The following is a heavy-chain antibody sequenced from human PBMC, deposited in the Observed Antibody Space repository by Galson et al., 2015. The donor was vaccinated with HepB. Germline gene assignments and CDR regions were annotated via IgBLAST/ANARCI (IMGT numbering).Heavy chain of an antibody. CDR2: INPNSGDT. CDR1: GYTFTGYY. Sequence: SVKVSCKASGYTFTGYYIHWVRQAPGQGLEWMGRINPNSGDTIYAQKFQGRVIMTRDTSIRTAYMDLSRLRSDDTAVYYCASDRGAAAGYFDYWGQGTLVTVSS. V-gene: IGHV1-2*06. CDR3: ASDRGAAAGYFDY. J-gene: IGHJ4*02. D-gene: IGHD6-13*01.